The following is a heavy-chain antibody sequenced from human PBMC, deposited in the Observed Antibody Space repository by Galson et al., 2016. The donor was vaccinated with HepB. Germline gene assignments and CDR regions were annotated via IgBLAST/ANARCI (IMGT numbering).Heavy chain of an antibody. V-gene: IGHV4-39*01. J-gene: IGHJ4*02. Sequence: SETLSLTCTVSGDSISDDRYYWGWIRQPPGKGLEWIGSIYYDGNTHYSPSLKSRLTISVDTSKNQFSLGLTSVTAADTAVYYCWHDISGFLRPYDYWGQGTPVIVSS. CDR1: GDSISDDRYY. CDR3: WHDISGFLRPYDY. CDR2: IYYDGNT. D-gene: IGHD3-22*01.